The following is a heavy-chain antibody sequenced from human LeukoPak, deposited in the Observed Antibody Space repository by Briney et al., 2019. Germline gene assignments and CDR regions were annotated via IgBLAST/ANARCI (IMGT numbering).Heavy chain of an antibody. CDR3: ARGGYSYGYGNWFDP. CDR2: INHSGST. J-gene: IGHJ5*02. D-gene: IGHD5-18*01. Sequence: SETLSLTCAVYGGSFSGYYWSWIRQPPGKGLEWVGEINHSGSTNYNPSLKSRVTISVDTSKNQFSLKLSSVTAADTAVYYCARGGYSYGYGNWFDPWGQGTLVTVSS. CDR1: GGSFSGYY. V-gene: IGHV4-34*01.